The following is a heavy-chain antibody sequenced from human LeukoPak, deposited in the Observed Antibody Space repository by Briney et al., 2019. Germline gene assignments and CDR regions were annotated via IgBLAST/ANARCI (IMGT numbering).Heavy chain of an antibody. CDR1: GGSISSSSYY. Sequence: PSETLSLTCTVSGGSISSSSYYWGWIRQPPGKGLEWIGSIYYSGSTYYNPSLKSRVTISVDTSKNQFSLKLSSVTAADTAVYYCARHFYYGSSGYYYSDYFDYWGQGTLVTVSS. CDR2: IYYSGST. J-gene: IGHJ4*02. D-gene: IGHD3-22*01. V-gene: IGHV4-39*01. CDR3: ARHFYYGSSGYYYSDYFDY.